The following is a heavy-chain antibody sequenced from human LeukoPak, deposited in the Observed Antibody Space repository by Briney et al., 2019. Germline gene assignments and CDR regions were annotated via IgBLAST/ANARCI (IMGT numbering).Heavy chain of an antibody. Sequence: ASVKVSCKASGYTFTSYGISWMRQAPGQGLEWMGWISAYNGNTNYAQKLQGRVTMTTDTSTSTAYMELRSLRSDDTAVYYCARDGYYDSSGYYTDAFDIWGQGTMVTVSS. CDR3: ARDGYYDSSGYYTDAFDI. CDR2: ISAYNGNT. CDR1: GYTFTSYG. D-gene: IGHD3-22*01. J-gene: IGHJ3*02. V-gene: IGHV1-18*01.